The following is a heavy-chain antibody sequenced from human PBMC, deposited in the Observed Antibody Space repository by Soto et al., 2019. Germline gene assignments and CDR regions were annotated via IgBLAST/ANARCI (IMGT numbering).Heavy chain of an antibody. Sequence: QVQLVESGGGVVQPGRSLRLSCAASGFIFSDYAMHWVRQAPGKGLEWVAVISYGGDNKYYADSVRGRFAISRDNLKNTLYLQMNSLSPEDTAVYACAKARHSTSWYGVEADFWGQGTLVTVAS. D-gene: IGHD6-13*01. J-gene: IGHJ4*02. V-gene: IGHV3-30*09. CDR3: AKARHSTSWYGVEADF. CDR1: GFIFSDYA. CDR2: ISYGGDNK.